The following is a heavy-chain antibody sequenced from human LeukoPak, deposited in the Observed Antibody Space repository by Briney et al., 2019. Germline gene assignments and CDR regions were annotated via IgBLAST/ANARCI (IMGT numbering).Heavy chain of an antibody. V-gene: IGHV4-34*01. D-gene: IGHD2-21*02. CDR2: INHSGST. CDR1: GGSFSDYY. Sequence: SETLSLTGAVYGGSFSDYYWSWIRQPPGRGLEWIGEINHSGSTNYNPSLKSRVTISVDTSKNQFSLKLSSVTAADTAVYYCASCSDNCYLRYFDLWGRGTLVTVSS. J-gene: IGHJ2*01. CDR3: ASCSDNCYLRYFDL.